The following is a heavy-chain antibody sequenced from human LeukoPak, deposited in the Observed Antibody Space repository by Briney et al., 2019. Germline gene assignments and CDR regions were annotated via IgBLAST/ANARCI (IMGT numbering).Heavy chain of an antibody. Sequence: GASVKVSCKASGGTFSSYAISWVRQAPGQGLEWMGGIIPIFGTANYAQKFQGRVTITADKSTSTAYMELRSLRSDDTAVYYCARDMGDYPLYWGQGTLVTVSS. J-gene: IGHJ4*02. V-gene: IGHV1-69*06. CDR2: IIPIFGTA. CDR1: GGTFSSYA. CDR3: ARDMGDYPLY. D-gene: IGHD3-16*01.